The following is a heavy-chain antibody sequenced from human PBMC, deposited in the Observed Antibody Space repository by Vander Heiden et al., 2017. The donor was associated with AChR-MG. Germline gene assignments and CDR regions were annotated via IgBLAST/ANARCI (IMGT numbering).Heavy chain of an antibody. V-gene: IGHV4-34*01. CDR2: INHSGST. CDR1: GGSFSGYY. Sequence: QVQLQQWGAGLLKPSETLSLTCAVYGGSFSGYYWSWIRQPPGKGLEWIGEINHSGSTNYHPSLKSRVTRAVDTSKNQFSLKLSSVTAADTAVYYCARSGSITIFGVVTYYYYGMDVWGQGTTVTVSS. D-gene: IGHD3-3*01. J-gene: IGHJ6*02. CDR3: ARSGSITIFGVVTYYYYGMDV.